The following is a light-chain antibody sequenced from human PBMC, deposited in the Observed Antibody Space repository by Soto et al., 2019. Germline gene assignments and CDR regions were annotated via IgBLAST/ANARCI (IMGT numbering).Light chain of an antibody. Sequence: EIVLTQSQDTLSLSPRERVMICWRASQSVSSYLAWYQQKPGQAPRLLIYDASNRATGIPARFSGSGSGTDFTLTISSLEPEDFAVYYCQQRSNWPRTFGQGTKVDI. J-gene: IGKJ1*01. V-gene: IGKV3-11*01. CDR3: QQRSNWPRT. CDR2: DAS. CDR1: QSVSSY.